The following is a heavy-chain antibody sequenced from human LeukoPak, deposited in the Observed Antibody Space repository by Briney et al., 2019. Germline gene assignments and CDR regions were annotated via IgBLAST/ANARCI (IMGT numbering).Heavy chain of an antibody. CDR3: ASSGGYSSGWYYRY. J-gene: IGHJ4*02. D-gene: IGHD6-19*01. CDR1: GGSISSYY. CDR2: IYYSGST. V-gene: IGHV4-59*08. Sequence: PSETLSLTCTVSGGSISSYYWSWIRQPPGKGLEWIGYIYYSGSTNYNPPLKSRVTISVDTSKNQFSLKLSSVTAADTAVYYCASSGGYSSGWYYRYWGQGTLVTVSS.